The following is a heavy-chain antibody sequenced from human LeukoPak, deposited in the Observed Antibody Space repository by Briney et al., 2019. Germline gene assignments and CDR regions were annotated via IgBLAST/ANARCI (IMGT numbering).Heavy chain of an antibody. CDR3: ARDGTTTVTYLDHNYFDY. J-gene: IGHJ4*02. V-gene: IGHV3-21*01. CDR1: GLTFSSYS. D-gene: IGHD4-17*01. Sequence: GGSLRLSCAASGLTFSSYSMNWVRQAPGKGLEWVSSISSSSSYIYYADSVKGRFTISRDNAKNSLYLQMNSLRAEDTAVYYCARDGTTTVTYLDHNYFDYWGQGTLVTVSS. CDR2: ISSSSSYI.